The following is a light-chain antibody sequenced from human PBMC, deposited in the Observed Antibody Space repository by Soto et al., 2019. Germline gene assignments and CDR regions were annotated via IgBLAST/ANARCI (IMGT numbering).Light chain of an antibody. J-gene: IGKJ1*01. Sequence: DIQMTQSPSTLSASVGDRVTITCRASRSISSWLAWYQHKPGKAPKVLIYQASGLESGVPSRFSGSGSGTEFSLTISSLQRDDYATYYCQQYHNYWTFGQGTKVEMK. V-gene: IGKV1-5*03. CDR3: QQYHNYWT. CDR1: RSISSW. CDR2: QAS.